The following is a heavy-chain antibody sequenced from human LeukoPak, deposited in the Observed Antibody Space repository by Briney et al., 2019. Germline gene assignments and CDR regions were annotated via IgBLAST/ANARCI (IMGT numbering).Heavy chain of an antibody. J-gene: IGHJ4*02. Sequence: PGGSLRLSCAVSAFTFSSYGMHWVRQAPGKGLEWVAVIWYDGSNKYYADSVKGRFTISRDNSKNTLYLQMNSLSTDDTAVYYCAREQAYFDYWGQGTLVTGSS. CDR1: AFTFSSYG. CDR2: IWYDGSNK. CDR3: AREQAYFDY. V-gene: IGHV3-33*01.